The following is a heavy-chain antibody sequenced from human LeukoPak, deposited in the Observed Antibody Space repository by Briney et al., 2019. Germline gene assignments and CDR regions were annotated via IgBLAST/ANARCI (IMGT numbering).Heavy chain of an antibody. J-gene: IGHJ4*02. CDR3: ARTRSSGYLTFDY. CDR1: GFTFRNAW. Sequence: PGGSLRLSCAASGFTFRNAWMSWVRQAPGKGLEWVGRIKSKTDGGTTDYAAPVKGRFTISRDDSKNTLYLQMNSLKTEDTAVYYCARTRSSGYLTFDYWGQGILVTVSS. D-gene: IGHD3-22*01. V-gene: IGHV3-15*01. CDR2: IKSKTDGGTT.